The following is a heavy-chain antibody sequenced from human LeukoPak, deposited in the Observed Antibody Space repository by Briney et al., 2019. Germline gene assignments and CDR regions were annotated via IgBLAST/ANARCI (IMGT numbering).Heavy chain of an antibody. CDR3: AKESSGWPYYGMDV. J-gene: IGHJ6*02. CDR2: ISGSGGST. Sequence: GGSLRLSCAASGFTFSSYAMSWVRQAPGKGLEWVSAISGSGGSTYYADSVKGRFTISRDNSKNTLYLQMNSLRAEDMAVYYCAKESSGWPYYGMDVWGQGTTVTVSS. CDR1: GFTFSSYA. V-gene: IGHV3-23*01. D-gene: IGHD6-19*01.